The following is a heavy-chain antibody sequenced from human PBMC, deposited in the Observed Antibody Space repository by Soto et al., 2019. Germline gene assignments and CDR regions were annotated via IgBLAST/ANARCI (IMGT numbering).Heavy chain of an antibody. Sequence: ESGGGLVKPGGSLRLSCAASGFTFSSYSMNWVRQAPGKGLEWVSSISSSSSYIYYADSVKGRLTISRDNAKNSLYLQMNSLRAEYTAVYYCARDGKFWSGPDYCRQGTLVTVSS. CDR3: ARDGKFWSGPDY. CDR2: ISSSSSYI. V-gene: IGHV3-21*01. D-gene: IGHD3-3*01. J-gene: IGHJ4*02. CDR1: GFTFSSYS.